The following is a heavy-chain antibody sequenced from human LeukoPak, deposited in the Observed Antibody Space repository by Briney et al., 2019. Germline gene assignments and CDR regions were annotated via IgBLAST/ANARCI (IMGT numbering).Heavy chain of an antibody. Sequence: SETLSLTCTVSGDAISTYYWNWIRQAPGKGLEWVGHIASGTTDYNPSLKSRAIISVDTSKNQISLRLTSVTAADTAVYYCARDKAHSYGYYFDPWGPGTQVLVSS. CDR3: ARDKAHSYGYYFDP. CDR1: GDAISTYY. J-gene: IGHJ4*02. CDR2: IASGTT. D-gene: IGHD3-10*01. V-gene: IGHV4-4*08.